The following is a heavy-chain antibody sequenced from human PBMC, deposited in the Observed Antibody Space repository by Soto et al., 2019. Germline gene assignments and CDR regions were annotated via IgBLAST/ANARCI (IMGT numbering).Heavy chain of an antibody. Sequence: QVQLVQSGAEVKKPGSSVKVSCKASGGTFSSYTISWVRQAPGQGLEWMGRIIPILGIANYAQKFQGRVTITADKSTSTAYMELSSRRSEDTAVYYCASRYCSSTSCYRPYYYYYGMDVWGQGTTVTVSS. CDR2: IIPILGIA. CDR3: ASRYCSSTSCYRPYYYYYGMDV. V-gene: IGHV1-69*02. CDR1: GGTFSSYT. D-gene: IGHD2-2*01. J-gene: IGHJ6*02.